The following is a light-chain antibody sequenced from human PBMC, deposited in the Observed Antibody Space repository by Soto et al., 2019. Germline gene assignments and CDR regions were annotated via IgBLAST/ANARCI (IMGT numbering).Light chain of an antibody. Sequence: IQLTQSPSSLSASVGDRVTITCRASQGISNYLAWYQQKPGKVPKVLIYGASILQSGVPSRFSGSGSGTDFTLTISILLPEDVATYYCQKYNGNPFTFGEGTKVDIK. CDR3: QKYNGNPFT. J-gene: IGKJ4*01. CDR1: QGISNY. CDR2: GAS. V-gene: IGKV1-27*01.